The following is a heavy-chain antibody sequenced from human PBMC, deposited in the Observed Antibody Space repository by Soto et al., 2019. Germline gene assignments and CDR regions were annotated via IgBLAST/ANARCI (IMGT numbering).Heavy chain of an antibody. J-gene: IGHJ5*02. V-gene: IGHV4-59*01. D-gene: IGHD3-22*01. Sequence: QVQLQESGPGLVKPSETLSLTCTVSGGSINNYYWTWIRQSPGRGLEWIGYVYYTGSTNYNPSLKSRVPMSLDTARNQFSLSLSSVTAADTAIYFCARYSPPKKSYDSNPGWFDPWGQGTLVAVSS. CDR2: VYYTGST. CDR3: ARYSPPKKSYDSNPGWFDP. CDR1: GGSINNYY.